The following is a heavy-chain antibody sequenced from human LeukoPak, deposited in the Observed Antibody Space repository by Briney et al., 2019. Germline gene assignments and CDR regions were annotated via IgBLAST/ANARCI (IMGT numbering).Heavy chain of an antibody. Sequence: SETLSLTCTVSGGSISGYYWTWIRQPPGKGLEWIGFIYYSGSTNYNPSLKSRVTMSVDTSNNQFSLKLSSVTAADTAVYYCATGILYDFWSGYSYWGQGTLVTVSS. J-gene: IGHJ4*02. V-gene: IGHV4-59*08. D-gene: IGHD3-3*01. CDR1: GGSISGYY. CDR3: ATGILYDFWSGYSY. CDR2: IYYSGST.